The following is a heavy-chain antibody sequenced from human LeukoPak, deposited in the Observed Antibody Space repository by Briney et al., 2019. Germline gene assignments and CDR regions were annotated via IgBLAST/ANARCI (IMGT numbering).Heavy chain of an antibody. J-gene: IGHJ4*02. CDR2: IYYSGTT. D-gene: IGHD6-13*01. V-gene: IGHV4-39*01. CDR1: GGSISSSSYY. Sequence: PSETLSLTCTVSGGSISSSSYYWGWIRQPPGKGLEWIGSIYYSGTTYYNPSLKSRVTISVDTSKNQFSLKLSSVTAADTAVYYCARTFQQLVIFDYWGQRTLVTVSS. CDR3: ARTFQQLVIFDY.